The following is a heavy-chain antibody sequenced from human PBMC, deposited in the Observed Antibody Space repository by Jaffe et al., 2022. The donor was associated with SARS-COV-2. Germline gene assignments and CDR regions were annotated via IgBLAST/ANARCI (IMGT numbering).Heavy chain of an antibody. J-gene: IGHJ5*02. CDR1: GFTFSSYG. Sequence: QVRLVQSGGGVVQPGRSLRLCCEGSGFTFSSYGMHWVRQAPGKGLEWVAVIWYDGSEKYYADSVKGRFAISRDNSKNTVCLQMNSLRAQDTAVYYCARWSDGKKFDPWGQGTLVTVSS. V-gene: IGHV3-33*01. CDR3: ARWSDGKKFDP. CDR2: IWYDGSEK. D-gene: IGHD1-26*01.